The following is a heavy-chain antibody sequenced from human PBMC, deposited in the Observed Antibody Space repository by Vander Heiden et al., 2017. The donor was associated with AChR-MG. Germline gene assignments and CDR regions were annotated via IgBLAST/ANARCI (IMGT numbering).Heavy chain of an antibody. V-gene: IGHV1-69*01. J-gene: IGHJ6*02. CDR1: GGTFSTYA. D-gene: IGHD3-3*01. Sequence: QVQLVQSGAEVKKPGSSVKVPCKASGGTFSTYAINWVRQAPGQELEWLGGIIPIFGTVNTAQKFQGRVTITADESTSTAYKELSSLRSEDTAVYYCARSPPSGYYTNYYYVMDVWGQGTTVTVSS. CDR2: IIPIFGTV. CDR3: ARSPPSGYYTNYYYVMDV.